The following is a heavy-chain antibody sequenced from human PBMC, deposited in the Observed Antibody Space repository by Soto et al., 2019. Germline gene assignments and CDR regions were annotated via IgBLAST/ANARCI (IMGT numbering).Heavy chain of an antibody. CDR1: GGSFIGYY. D-gene: IGHD1-7*01. Sequence: SETLSLTCAVYGGSFIGYYWSWILQPPGKGLEWIGEINHSGSTNYNPSLKSRVTISVDTSKNQFSLKLSSVTAADTAVYYCARTVRYNWNYGWFDPWGQGTLVTVSS. J-gene: IGHJ5*02. CDR2: INHSGST. V-gene: IGHV4-34*01. CDR3: ARTVRYNWNYGWFDP.